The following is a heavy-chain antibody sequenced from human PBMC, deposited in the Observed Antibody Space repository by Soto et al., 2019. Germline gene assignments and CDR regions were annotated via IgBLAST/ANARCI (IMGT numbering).Heavy chain of an antibody. D-gene: IGHD1-26*01. CDR1: GFSFSSYA. J-gene: IGHJ4*02. CDR2: IAYDGSDM. CDR3: AKEPRGVVGAGAWLDS. V-gene: IGHV3-30*18. Sequence: QVHLVESGGDVVQPGRSLRLSCAASGFSFSSYAIHWVRQAPGKGLEWVAVIAYDGSDMYYGDSVKGRVTISRDKSKNTPYLQMSRLRPDDTAVYYCAKEPRGVVGAGAWLDSWGQGTLVIVSS.